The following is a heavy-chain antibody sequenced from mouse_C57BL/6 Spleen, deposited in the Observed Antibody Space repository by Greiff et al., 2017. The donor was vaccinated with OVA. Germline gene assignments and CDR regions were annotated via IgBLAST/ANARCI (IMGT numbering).Heavy chain of an antibody. CDR2: ISSGGGT. J-gene: IGHJ4*01. Sequence: VQVVESGPGLVQPSQSLSLTCAVSGFSLTSYGVHWVRQSPGKGLEWLGVISSGGGTDYNAAFMSRLCIRKDISKSQVFFKMNSLQADETAIYYGARNKEDGYYLDAMDYWGQGTSVTVSS. V-gene: IGHV2-2*01. CDR1: GFSLTSYG. D-gene: IGHD2-3*01. CDR3: ARNKEDGYYLDAMDY.